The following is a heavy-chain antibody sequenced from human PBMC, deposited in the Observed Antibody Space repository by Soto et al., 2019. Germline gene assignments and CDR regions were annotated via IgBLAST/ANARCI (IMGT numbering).Heavy chain of an antibody. CDR2: IFSNHEK. CDR3: PRGSAPGTHNWFDP. D-gene: IGHD6-13*01. V-gene: IGHV2-26*01. Sequence: QVTLKESGPVLVKPTETLTLTCTVSGFSLSNARMGVSWIRQPPGKALEWLAHIFSNHEKSYSTSLKSRLTISNDTSKSQVLLTITNMDPVHTATYYCPRGSAPGTHNWFDPCAQGTLVTVTS. J-gene: IGHJ5*02. CDR1: GFSLSNARMG.